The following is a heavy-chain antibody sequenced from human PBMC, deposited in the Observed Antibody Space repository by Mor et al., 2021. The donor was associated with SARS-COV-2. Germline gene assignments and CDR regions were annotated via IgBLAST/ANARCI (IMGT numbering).Heavy chain of an antibody. J-gene: IGHJ6*01. Sequence: PPGKGLEWIGYIYYSGSTNYNPSLKSRVTISVDTSKNQFSLKLSSVTAADTAVYYCARVPVVAATGYYGMDVWG. CDR2: IYYSGST. D-gene: IGHD2-15*01. V-gene: IGHV4-59*01. CDR3: ARVPVVAATGYYGMDV.